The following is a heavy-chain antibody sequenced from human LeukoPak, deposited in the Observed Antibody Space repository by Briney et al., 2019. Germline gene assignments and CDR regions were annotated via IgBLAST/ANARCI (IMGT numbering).Heavy chain of an antibody. CDR1: AFTFSSYG. CDR2: ISYDGSEK. J-gene: IGHJ4*02. Sequence: GGSLRLSCAASAFTFSSYGMHWVRQAPGKGLEWVALISYDGSEKDYAKSVKGRFTISRDNSKNTLYLQMNSLRAEDTAVYYCAKDMSGGDCPDYWGQGTLVTVSS. CDR3: AKDMSGGDCPDY. D-gene: IGHD2-21*02. V-gene: IGHV3-30*18.